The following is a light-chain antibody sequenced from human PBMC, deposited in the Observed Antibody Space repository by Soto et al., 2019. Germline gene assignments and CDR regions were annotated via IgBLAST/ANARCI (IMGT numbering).Light chain of an antibody. CDR2: GAS. Sequence: ALQMTQSPSSLSASVGDRVTITCRASQGIRNDLGWYQQKPGKAPKVLIFGASNLQSGVPSRFSGSGSGTDFTLTISSLQPEDFATYYCLQDYTYPYTFGQGTKLEI. CDR3: LQDYTYPYT. V-gene: IGKV1-6*01. J-gene: IGKJ2*01. CDR1: QGIRND.